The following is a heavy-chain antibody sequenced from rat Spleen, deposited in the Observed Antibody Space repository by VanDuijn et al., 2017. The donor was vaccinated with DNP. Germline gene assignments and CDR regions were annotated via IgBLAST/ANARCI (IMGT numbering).Heavy chain of an antibody. CDR3: ARHERTTGMGFDY. CDR1: GFTFSNYN. V-gene: IGHV5-25*01. Sequence: EVQLVESGGGLVQPGRSLKLSCVASGFTFSNYNMAWVRQAPKKGLEWVATVRTSEGKTYYPDSVKGRFTRSRDGAKSSLYLQMNSLKSEDTATYYCARHERTTGMGFDYWGQGVMVTVSS. J-gene: IGHJ2*01. CDR2: VRTSEGKT. D-gene: IGHD1-7*01.